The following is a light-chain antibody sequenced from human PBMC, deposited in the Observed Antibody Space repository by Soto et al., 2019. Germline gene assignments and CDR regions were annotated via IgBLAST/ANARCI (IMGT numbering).Light chain of an antibody. CDR3: QSYDSSLNGVV. J-gene: IGLJ2*01. Sequence: QSVLTQPPSVSGAPGQRVTISCTGSSSNIGAGYDVHWYQQLPGTAPKLLIYGNSNRHSGVPDRFSGSKSGTSASLAITGLQAEVEADYYCQSYDSSLNGVVFGGGTKLTVL. CDR1: SSNIGAGYD. V-gene: IGLV1-40*01. CDR2: GNS.